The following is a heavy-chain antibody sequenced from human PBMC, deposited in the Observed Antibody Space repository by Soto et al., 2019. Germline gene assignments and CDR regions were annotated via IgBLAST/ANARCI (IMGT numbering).Heavy chain of an antibody. V-gene: IGHV3-74*01. CDR2: IFAGGTAT. Sequence: VQLVESGGGLVQPGGSLRLSCAASGFTFSSYRMHWVRQVPGQGLVWLSRIFAGGTATSYADSVRGRFTISRDNAKNTMYLQMNSLRVEDTAIYYCARDPGYDGHYWRFDYGGQGVLVTVSS. D-gene: IGHD5-12*01. CDR1: GFTFSSYR. J-gene: IGHJ4*02. CDR3: ARDPGYDGHYWRFDY.